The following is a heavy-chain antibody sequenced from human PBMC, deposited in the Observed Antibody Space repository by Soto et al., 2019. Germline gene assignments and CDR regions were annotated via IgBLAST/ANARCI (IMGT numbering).Heavy chain of an antibody. D-gene: IGHD2-2*01. CDR3: ARITDYCSSTSCYEGYYYYGMDV. CDR2: IYYSGST. V-gene: IGHV4-59*01. J-gene: IGHJ6*02. CDR1: GGSISSYY. Sequence: PSETLSLTCTVSGGSISSYYWSWIRQPPGKGLEWIGYIYYSGSTNYNPSLRSRVTISVDTSKNQFSLKLSSVTAADTAVYYCARITDYCSSTSCYEGYYYYGMDVWGQGTTVTVSS.